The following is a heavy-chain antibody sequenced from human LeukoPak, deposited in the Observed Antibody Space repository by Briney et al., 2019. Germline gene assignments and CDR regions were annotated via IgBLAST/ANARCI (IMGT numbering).Heavy chain of an antibody. CDR3: ARGSREDIYYYYYMDV. D-gene: IGHD2-15*01. J-gene: IGHJ6*03. CDR2: ISSSSSTI. Sequence: PGGSLRLSCAASGFTFSTYSINWVRQAPGKGLEWVSYISSSSSTIYYAESVKGRFTISRDNAKNSLYLQMNSLRAEDTAVYYCARGSREDIYYYYYMDVWGKGTTVTVSS. V-gene: IGHV3-48*01. CDR1: GFTFSTYS.